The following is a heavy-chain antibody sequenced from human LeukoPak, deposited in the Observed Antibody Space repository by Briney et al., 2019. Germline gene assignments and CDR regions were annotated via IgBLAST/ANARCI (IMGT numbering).Heavy chain of an antibody. CDR1: GFTFDDYA. CDR3: ARPYSGSYG. J-gene: IGHJ4*02. D-gene: IGHD1-26*01. CDR2: ISWDGGST. Sequence: PGGSLRLSCAASGFTFDDYAMHWVRQAPGKGLEWVSLISWDGGSTYYADSVKGRFTISRDNAKNSLYLQMNSLRAEDTAVYYCARPYSGSYGWGQGTLVTVSS. V-gene: IGHV3-43D*04.